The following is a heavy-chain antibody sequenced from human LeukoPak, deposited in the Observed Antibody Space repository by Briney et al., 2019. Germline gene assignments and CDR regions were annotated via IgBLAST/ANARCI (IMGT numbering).Heavy chain of an antibody. J-gene: IGHJ4*02. CDR3: ARDDGGSGYLDY. CDR1: GFTFSSYS. Sequence: GGSLRLSCAASGFTFSSYSMNWVRQAPGKGLEWVSSISSSSSYIYYADSVKGRFTISRDNAKNSLYLQMNSLRAEDTAVYYCARDDGGSGYLDYWGQGTLVTVSS. V-gene: IGHV3-21*01. CDR2: ISSSSSYI. D-gene: IGHD2-15*01.